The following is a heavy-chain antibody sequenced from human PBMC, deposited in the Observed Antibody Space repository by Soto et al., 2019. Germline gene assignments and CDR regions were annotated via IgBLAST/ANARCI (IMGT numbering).Heavy chain of an antibody. CDR1: GFTFSSYG. V-gene: IGHV3-30*03. CDR3: XXXXXXXXXXXXXXXDP. Sequence: QVQLVESGGGVVQPGRSLRLSCAASGFTFSSYGXXXXXXXXXXXXXXXXVISYDGSNKYYADSVKGRFTISRDNSKXXXXXXXXXXXXXXXXXXXXXXXXXXXXXXXXXXXDPWGQGTLVTVSS. CDR2: ISYDGSNK. J-gene: IGHJ5*02.